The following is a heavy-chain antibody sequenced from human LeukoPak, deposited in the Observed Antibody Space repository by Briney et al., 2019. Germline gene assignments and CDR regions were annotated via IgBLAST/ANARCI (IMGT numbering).Heavy chain of an antibody. CDR2: IWYDGSNK. J-gene: IGHJ3*02. V-gene: IGHV3-33*01. D-gene: IGHD3-10*01. CDR3: ARDLRGSGAFDI. CDR1: GFTFSSYG. Sequence: GGSLRLSCAASGFTFSSYGMHWVRQAPGKGLEWVAVIWYDGSNKYYADSMKGRFTISRDNSKNTLYLQMNSLRAEDTAVYYCARDLRGSGAFDIWGQGTMVTVSS.